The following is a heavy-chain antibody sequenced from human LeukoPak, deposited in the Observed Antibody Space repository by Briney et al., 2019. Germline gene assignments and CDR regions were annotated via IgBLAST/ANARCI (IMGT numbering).Heavy chain of an antibody. CDR3: ARDYDSSGYYAFDI. J-gene: IGHJ3*02. D-gene: IGHD3-22*01. Sequence: SETLSLTCTVSGGSISSSSYYWSWIRQPPGRGPEWIGYIYNSGTTNYNPSLKGRATISVDTSKDQFSLKLSSVTAADTAVYYCARDYDSSGYYAFDIWGQGTMVTVSS. V-gene: IGHV4-61*01. CDR1: GGSISSSSYY. CDR2: IYNSGTT.